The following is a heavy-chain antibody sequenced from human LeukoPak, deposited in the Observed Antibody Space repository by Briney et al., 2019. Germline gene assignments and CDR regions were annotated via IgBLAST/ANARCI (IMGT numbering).Heavy chain of an antibody. V-gene: IGHV4-59*12. CDR3: ARGYYYGSGSYYNNWFDP. CDR2: IYYSGST. CDR1: GGSLSDYY. D-gene: IGHD3-10*01. Sequence: PSETLSLTCTVSGGSLSDYYWTWVRQPPGKGLEWIGHIYYSGSTNYNPSLKSRVTISVDTSKTQFSLKLSSVTAADTAVYYCARGYYYGSGSYYNNWFDPWGQGTLVTVSS. J-gene: IGHJ5*02.